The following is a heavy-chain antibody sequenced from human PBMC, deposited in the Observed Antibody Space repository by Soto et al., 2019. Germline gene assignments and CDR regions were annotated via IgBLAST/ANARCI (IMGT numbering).Heavy chain of an antibody. CDR2: ISDSGDTT. CDR1: AFTISRYA. J-gene: IGHJ4*02. CDR3: AKDKPGTTSFDD. D-gene: IGHD1-1*01. V-gene: IGHV3-23*01. Sequence: EVQLLESGGGLVQLGGSLRLSCAASAFTISRYAMSWVRQAPGKGLEWVSAISDSGDTTHYADSVKGRFTISRDTSKSTLYLQMNTLRAEDTAVYYCAKDKPGTTSFDDWGQGTLVIVSS.